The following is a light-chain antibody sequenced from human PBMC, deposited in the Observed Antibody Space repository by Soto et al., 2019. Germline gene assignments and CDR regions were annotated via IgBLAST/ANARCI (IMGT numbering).Light chain of an antibody. CDR3: HQHETSPPT. CDR2: GAS. Sequence: EIVLTQSPGTLTLSPGESGILSCRTSQTVNSPYLAWYQQKPGQAPRLLISGASTSATGIPDRFSGSGSGTEFTLTISRLESEDFAVYYCHQHETSPPTFGPGTTVDV. CDR1: QTVNSPY. J-gene: IGKJ3*01. V-gene: IGKV3-20*01.